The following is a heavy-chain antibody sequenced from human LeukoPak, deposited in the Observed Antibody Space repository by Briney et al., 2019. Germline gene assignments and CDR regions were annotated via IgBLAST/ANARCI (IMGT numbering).Heavy chain of an antibody. CDR1: GYTFTGYY. J-gene: IGHJ3*02. V-gene: IGHV1-2*02. CDR3: ARDSESWFGENDAFDI. CDR2: IDPNSGGT. D-gene: IGHD3-10*01. Sequence: AASVKVSCKASGYTFTGYYMHWVRQAPGQGLEWMGWIDPNSGGTNYAQKFQGRVTMTRDTSISTAYMELSRLRSDDTAVYYCARDSESWFGENDAFDIWDQGTMVTVSS.